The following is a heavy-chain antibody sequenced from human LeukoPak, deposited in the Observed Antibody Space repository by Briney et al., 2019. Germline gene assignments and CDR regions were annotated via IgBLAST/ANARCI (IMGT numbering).Heavy chain of an antibody. D-gene: IGHD1-1*01. Sequence: PSETLSLTCAVCGGSFSGYYWSWIRQPPGKGLEWIGEINHSGSTNYNPSLKSRVTISVDTSKNQFSLKLSSVTAADTAVYYCARLDSLISPPNDYWGQGTLVTVSS. J-gene: IGHJ4*02. CDR1: GGSFSGYY. V-gene: IGHV4-34*01. CDR2: INHSGST. CDR3: ARLDSLISPPNDY.